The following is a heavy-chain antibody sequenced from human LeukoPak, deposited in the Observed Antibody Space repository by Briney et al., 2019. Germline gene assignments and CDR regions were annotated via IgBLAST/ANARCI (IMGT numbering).Heavy chain of an antibody. CDR3: AREKGRGVISPYFDC. CDR1: GFSVSSNF. Sequence: GGSLRHSCAASGFSVSSNFMSWVRQTPGKGLEWVSVIYSDGTTYYEDSVKGRFTVSRDKSKNTLSLQMNSLRAEDTAVYYCAREKGRGVISPYFDCWGQGTLVTVSS. V-gene: IGHV3-53*01. D-gene: IGHD3-10*01. CDR2: IYSDGTT. J-gene: IGHJ4*01.